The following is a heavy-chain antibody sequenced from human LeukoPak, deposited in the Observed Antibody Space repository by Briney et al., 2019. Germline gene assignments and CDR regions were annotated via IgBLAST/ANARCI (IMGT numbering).Heavy chain of an antibody. CDR2: IKQDGGEE. Sequence: PGGSLRLSCAASGFTFSSYWMSWVRQAPGKGLEWVANIKQDGGEEYYVDSVKGRFTISRDNAKNSLYLQMNSLRAEDTAVYYCARYSYSFYYMEVWGRGTTVTVPS. CDR3: ARYSYSFYYMEV. CDR1: GFTFSSYW. J-gene: IGHJ6*03. V-gene: IGHV3-7*01.